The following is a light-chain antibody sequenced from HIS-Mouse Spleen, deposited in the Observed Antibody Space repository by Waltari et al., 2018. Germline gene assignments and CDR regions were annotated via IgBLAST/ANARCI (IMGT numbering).Light chain of an antibody. J-gene: IGLJ3*02. CDR2: EGS. CDR3: CSYAGSSTWV. V-gene: IGLV2-23*01. Sequence: QSALTQPASVSGSPGQSITISCTGTSSDVGSYNLVSWYQQHPGKAPKLMIYEGSKRTSGVSNGFSGSKSGNTASLTISGLQAEDEADYYCCSYAGSSTWVFGGGTKLTVL. CDR1: SSDVGSYNL.